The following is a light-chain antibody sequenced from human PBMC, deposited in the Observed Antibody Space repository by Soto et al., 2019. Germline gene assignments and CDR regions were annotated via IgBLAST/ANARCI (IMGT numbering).Light chain of an antibody. V-gene: IGKV3-20*01. J-gene: IGKJ5*01. CDR1: QRLASNY. Sequence: EIELTQSPGTLSLSPGERATLSCRASQRLASNYLAWYQQRPGQAPRLLLYGVSSRATGIPDRFSGSGSGTDFTLTISSLQSEDFAVYYCMQGTHWPITFGQGTRLEIK. CDR3: MQGTHWPIT. CDR2: GVS.